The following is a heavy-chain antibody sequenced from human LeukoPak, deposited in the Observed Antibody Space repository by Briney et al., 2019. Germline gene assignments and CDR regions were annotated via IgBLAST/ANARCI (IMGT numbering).Heavy chain of an antibody. V-gene: IGHV3-23*01. CDR3: AKGGLRYFDWLFDY. D-gene: IGHD3-9*01. CDR2: ISGSGDTT. Sequence: PGGSLRLSCAASGFTFSSYTMTWVRQAPGEGLEWVSGISGSGDTTYYADSVKGRFTISRDNSKNTLYLQMNSLRAEDTAVYYCAKGGLRYFDWLFDYWGQGTLVTVSS. J-gene: IGHJ4*02. CDR1: GFTFSSYT.